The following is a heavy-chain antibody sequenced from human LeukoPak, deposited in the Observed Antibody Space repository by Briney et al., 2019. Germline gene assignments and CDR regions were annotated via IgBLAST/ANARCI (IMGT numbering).Heavy chain of an antibody. V-gene: IGHV1-2*02. Sequence: ASVKVSCKDCGYTFNGYYMHWVRPAPGQGREWMGWINPNSGGTNYAQKFQGRVTMTRDRSISTAYLELSRLRSDDTAVYYCARGSGSMVYFDYWGQGTLVTVSS. J-gene: IGHJ4*02. CDR3: ARGSGSMVYFDY. CDR1: GYTFNGYY. CDR2: INPNSGGT. D-gene: IGHD3-10*01.